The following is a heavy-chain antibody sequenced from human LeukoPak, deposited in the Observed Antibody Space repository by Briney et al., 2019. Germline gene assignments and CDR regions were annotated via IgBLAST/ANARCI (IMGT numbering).Heavy chain of an antibody. Sequence: GGSLRLSCAASGFTFSSYSMNWVRQAPGKGLEWVANIKQDGSEKYYVDSVKGRFTISRDNAKNSLYLQMNSLRAEDTAVYYCARDRTCDYWGQGTLVTVSS. CDR2: IKQDGSEK. J-gene: IGHJ4*02. CDR3: ARDRTCDY. V-gene: IGHV3-7*01. CDR1: GFTFSSYS.